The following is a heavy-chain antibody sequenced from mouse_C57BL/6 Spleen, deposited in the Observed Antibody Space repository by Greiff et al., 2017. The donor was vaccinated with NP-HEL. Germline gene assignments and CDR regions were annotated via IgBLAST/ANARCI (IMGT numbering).Heavy chain of an antibody. CDR1: GYTFTSYW. Sequence: QVQLQQPGAELVRPGSSVKLSCKASGYTFTSYWMHWVKQRPIQGLEWIGNINPSDSATHYNQKFKDKATLTVDKSSSTAYMQLSSLTSEDSAVYYCARSDGSRSGRFADWGQGTLVTVSA. J-gene: IGHJ3*01. D-gene: IGHD1-1*01. CDR2: INPSDSAT. CDR3: ARSDGSRSGRFAD. V-gene: IGHV1-52*01.